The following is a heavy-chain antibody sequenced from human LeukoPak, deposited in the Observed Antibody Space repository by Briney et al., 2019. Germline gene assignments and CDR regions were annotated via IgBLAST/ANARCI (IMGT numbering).Heavy chain of an antibody. D-gene: IGHD6-13*01. V-gene: IGHV1-18*01. Sequence: GASVKVSCKASGYTFTSYVISWVRQAPGQGLEWMGWISAYNGNTNYAQKLQGRVTMTTDTSTSTAYMELRSLRSDDTAVYYCARVGVGSSSWYYFDYWGQGTLVTVSS. CDR3: ARVGVGSSSWYYFDY. CDR2: ISAYNGNT. J-gene: IGHJ4*02. CDR1: GYTFTSYV.